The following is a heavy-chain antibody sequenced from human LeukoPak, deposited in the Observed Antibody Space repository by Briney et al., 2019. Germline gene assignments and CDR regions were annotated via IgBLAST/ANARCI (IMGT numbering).Heavy chain of an antibody. D-gene: IGHD2-2*01. CDR2: IYYSGST. CDR3: APVLSRSTTWHIVY. J-gene: IGHJ4*02. Sequence: SETLALMCSVSGGSISSYYGRWSRQPPGKGLEWIGYIYYSGSTNYNPSLKSRVTISVDTSKNQFSLNLTSVSAADTAVYYCAPVLSRSTTWHIVYWGQGTLVTVST. V-gene: IGHV4-59*08. CDR1: GGSISSYY.